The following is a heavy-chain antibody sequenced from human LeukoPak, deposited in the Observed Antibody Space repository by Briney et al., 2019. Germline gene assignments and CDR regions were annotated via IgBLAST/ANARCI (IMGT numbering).Heavy chain of an antibody. CDR3: ARRAPGTTATFDY. CDR1: GFTVSTNY. D-gene: IGHD1-1*01. Sequence: GGSLRLSCAASGFTVSTNYMTWVRQAPGKGLEWLSIIYAGGGTSYADSVKGRFTISRDNSENTLYLQVNSLRPEGTAVYYCARRAPGTTATFDYWGQGTLVTVSA. V-gene: IGHV3-53*01. J-gene: IGHJ4*02. CDR2: IYAGGGT.